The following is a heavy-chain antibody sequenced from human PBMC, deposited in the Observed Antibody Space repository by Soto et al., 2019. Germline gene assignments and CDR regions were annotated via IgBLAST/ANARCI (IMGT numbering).Heavy chain of an antibody. CDR3: ARGQDSSGPMGDYYGMDV. D-gene: IGHD6-19*01. J-gene: IGHJ6*02. CDR2: IYTSGST. CDR1: GGSISSYY. V-gene: IGHV4-4*07. Sequence: SETLSLTCTVSGGSISSYYWSWIRQPAGKGLEWIGRIYTSGSTNYNPSLKSRVTMSVDTSKNQFSLKLSSVTAADTAVYYCARGQDSSGPMGDYYGMDVWGQGTTVTVYS.